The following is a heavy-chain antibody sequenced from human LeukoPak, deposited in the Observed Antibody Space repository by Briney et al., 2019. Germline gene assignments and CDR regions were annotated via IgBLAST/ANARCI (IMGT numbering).Heavy chain of an antibody. Sequence: ASVKVSCKASGYTFTGYYMHWVRQAPGQGLEWMGWINPNSGGTNYAQKFQGRVTMTRDTSISTAYMELSSLRSEDTAVYYCARGYDILTGSDYWGQGTLVTVSS. V-gene: IGHV1-2*02. CDR3: ARGYDILTGSDY. CDR1: GYTFTGYY. D-gene: IGHD3-9*01. J-gene: IGHJ4*02. CDR2: INPNSGGT.